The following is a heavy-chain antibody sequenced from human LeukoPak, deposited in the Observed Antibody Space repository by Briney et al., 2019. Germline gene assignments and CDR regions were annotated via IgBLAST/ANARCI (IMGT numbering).Heavy chain of an antibody. CDR2: IYYSGNT. D-gene: IGHD3/OR15-3a*01. Sequence: PSETLSLTCAVYGGSFSGYYWSWIRQPPGKGLEWIGSIYYSGNTYYNASPKSQVSISIDTSKNQFSLRLTSVTAADTAVYYCARQTGSGLFILPGGQGTLVTVSS. CDR1: GGSFSGYY. V-gene: IGHV4-34*01. CDR3: ARQTGSGLFILP. J-gene: IGHJ4*02.